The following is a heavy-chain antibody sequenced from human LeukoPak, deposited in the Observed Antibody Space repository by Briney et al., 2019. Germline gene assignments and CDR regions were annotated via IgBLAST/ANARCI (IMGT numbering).Heavy chain of an antibody. D-gene: IGHD2-8*02. CDR1: GYTFTFYY. CDR3: ARQNTGQLDS. V-gene: IGHV1-2*02. Sequence: GASVKVSFTSSGYTFTFYYMHWVRQAPGQGLEWMGWINAKSGDTKYAQKFQARVTMTRDTSITTTYMEVSRLSSDDTAVYYCARQNTGQLDSWGQGTLVTVSS. J-gene: IGHJ5*01. CDR2: INAKSGDT.